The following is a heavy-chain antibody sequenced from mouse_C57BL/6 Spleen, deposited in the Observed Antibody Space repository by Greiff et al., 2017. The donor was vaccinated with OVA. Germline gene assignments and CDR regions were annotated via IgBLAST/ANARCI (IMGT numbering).Heavy chain of an antibody. CDR2: INPNNGGT. CDR3: ARNYYGSTPYFEV. Sequence: VQLQQSGPELVKPGASVKISCKASGYTFTDYYMNWVKQSHGKSLEWIGDINPNNGGTSYNQKFKGKATLTVDKSSSTAYMELRSLTSEDSAVYYCARNYYGSTPYFEVWGTGTTVTVSS. J-gene: IGHJ1*03. V-gene: IGHV1-26*01. D-gene: IGHD1-1*01. CDR1: GYTFTDYY.